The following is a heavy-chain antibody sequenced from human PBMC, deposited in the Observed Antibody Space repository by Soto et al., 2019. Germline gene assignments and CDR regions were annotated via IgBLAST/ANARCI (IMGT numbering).Heavy chain of an antibody. CDR2: MSFDGTYK. V-gene: IGHV3-30*18. CDR1: GFRFSDYG. D-gene: IGHD4-17*01. Sequence: QVQLAESGGGVVQPGRSLRLSCIGSGFRFSDYGMHWVRQAPGKGLEWVTMMSFDGTYKYSADSVKGRFIISRDNSKNTLYLQMNSLRAEDTAGYYCAKDRRDGEYNSVYDFWGQGTLVTVSS. CDR3: AKDRRDGEYNSVYDF. J-gene: IGHJ4*02.